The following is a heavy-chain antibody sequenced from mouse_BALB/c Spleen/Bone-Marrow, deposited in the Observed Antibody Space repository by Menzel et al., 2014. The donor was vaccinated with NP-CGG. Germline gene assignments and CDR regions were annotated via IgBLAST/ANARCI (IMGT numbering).Heavy chain of an antibody. CDR3: ARGDGYDSYYFDY. Sequence: SGAELVKPGASVMMSCKASGYTFTSYNMHWVKQTPGQGLEWIGAIYPGNGDTSYNQKFKCKATLTADKSSSTAYMQLSSLTSEDSAAYYCARGDGYDSYYFDYWGQGTTLTVPS. J-gene: IGHJ2*01. V-gene: IGHV1-12*01. CDR2: IYPGNGDT. CDR1: GYTFTSYN. D-gene: IGHD2-2*01.